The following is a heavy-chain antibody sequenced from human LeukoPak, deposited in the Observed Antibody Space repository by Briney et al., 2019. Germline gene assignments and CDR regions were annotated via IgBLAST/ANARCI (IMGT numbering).Heavy chain of an antibody. CDR2: IRSKANSYAT. V-gene: IGHV3-73*01. CDR1: GFTFSGSA. D-gene: IGHD1-14*01. J-gene: IGHJ4*02. Sequence: PGGSLRLSCAASGFTFSGSAMHWVRHASGKGLEWVGRIRSKANSYATTYAASVKGRFTISRDDSKNTAYLQMNSLKTEDTAVYYCTPGASNTQPGFDYWGQGTLVTVSS. CDR3: TPGASNTQPGFDY.